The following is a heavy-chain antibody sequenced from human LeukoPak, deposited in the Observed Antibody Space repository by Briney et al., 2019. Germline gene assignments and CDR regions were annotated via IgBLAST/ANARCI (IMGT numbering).Heavy chain of an antibody. CDR3: ARLSLNCSSTSCQGERDYYFDY. CDR2: VFDRGST. J-gene: IGHJ4*02. CDR1: GGSMRGSD. Sequence: ETLSLTCTVSGGSMRGSDWQGLREPTGEGGEGGGYVFDRGSTAYNASRKRRVTISLDTSKSQFSLNLSSVTAADTAVYYCARLSLNCSSTSCQGERDYYFDYWGQGTLVTVSS. V-gene: IGHV4-59*13. D-gene: IGHD2-2*01.